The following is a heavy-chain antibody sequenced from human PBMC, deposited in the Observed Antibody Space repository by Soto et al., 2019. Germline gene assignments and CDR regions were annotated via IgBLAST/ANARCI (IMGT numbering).Heavy chain of an antibody. CDR3: AKDRRITMVRGSLRSFAS. Sequence: GSLRLSCAPSGFTFRDFAMIWVRQAPGKRLEWVSAISGSGETPYYADSVKGRFIISRDNFRNTLYLQMSSLRVEDTAVYYCAKDRRITMVRGSLRSFASWGQGTLVTVSS. J-gene: IGHJ4*02. CDR1: GFTFRDFA. V-gene: IGHV3-23*01. D-gene: IGHD3-10*01. CDR2: ISGSGETP.